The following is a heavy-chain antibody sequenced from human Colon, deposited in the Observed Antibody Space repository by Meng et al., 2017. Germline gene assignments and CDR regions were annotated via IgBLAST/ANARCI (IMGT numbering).Heavy chain of an antibody. CDR3: TRGGLEPVDY. J-gene: IGHJ4*02. Sequence: GRSLRLSCAASGFTFSTYWMHWVRQAPGKGLVWVSRITPEGSTTDYVDSVRGRFTISRDNAKNTLYLQMNSLRAEDTAVYYCTRGGLEPVDYWGQGTLVTVSS. CDR1: GFTFSTYW. V-gene: IGHV3-74*01. CDR2: ITPEGSTT. D-gene: IGHD1-1*01.